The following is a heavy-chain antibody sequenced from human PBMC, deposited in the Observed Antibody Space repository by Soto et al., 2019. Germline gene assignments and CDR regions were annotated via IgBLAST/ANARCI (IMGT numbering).Heavy chain of an antibody. CDR3: AHRVLRTVFGLVATTAIYFDF. V-gene: IGHV2-5*02. CDR1: GFSLTSSGGG. CDR2: IYWDDDK. Sequence: QITLNESGPTVVRPTETLTLTCRFSGFSLTSSGGGVGWVRQSPGKPPEWLALIYWDDDKRYSESLKRSLTIPKDTCKNQVVLTVANLDPTDTATYSCAHRVLRTVFGLVATTAIYFDFWGQGTPVAVSS. J-gene: IGHJ4*02. D-gene: IGHD3-3*01.